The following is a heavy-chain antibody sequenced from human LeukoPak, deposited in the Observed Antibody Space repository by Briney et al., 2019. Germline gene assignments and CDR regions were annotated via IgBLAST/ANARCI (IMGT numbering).Heavy chain of an antibody. CDR3: ANLRRGYSYVDDAFDI. J-gene: IGHJ3*02. CDR2: ISYDGSNK. D-gene: IGHD5-18*01. V-gene: IGHV3-30*18. CDR1: GFTFSSYG. Sequence: GGSLRLSCAASGFTFSSYGMHWVRQAPGKGLEWVAVISYDGSNKYYADSVKGRFTISRDNSKNTLYLQMNGLRAEDTAVYYCANLRRGYSYVDDAFDIWGQGTMVTVSS.